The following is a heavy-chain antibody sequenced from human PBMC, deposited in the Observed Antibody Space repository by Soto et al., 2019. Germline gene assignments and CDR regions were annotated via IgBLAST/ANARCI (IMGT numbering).Heavy chain of an antibody. J-gene: IGHJ5*02. CDR2: IIPIFGTA. CDR3: ARVGSSGYGWFDP. Sequence: SVKVSCKASGGTFSSYAISWVRQAPGQGLEWMGGIIPIFGTANYAQKFQGRVTITADESTSTAYMELSSLRSEDTAVYYCARVGSSGYGWFDPWGQGTLVTVSS. D-gene: IGHD3-22*01. V-gene: IGHV1-69*13. CDR1: GGTFSSYA.